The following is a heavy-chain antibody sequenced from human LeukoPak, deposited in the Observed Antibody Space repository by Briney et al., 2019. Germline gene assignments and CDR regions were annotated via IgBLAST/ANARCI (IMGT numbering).Heavy chain of an antibody. V-gene: IGHV4-34*01. CDR3: ARAPIESYCRSTSCYRNNWFDP. CDR1: GGSFSGYY. CDR2: INHSGST. J-gene: IGHJ5*02. D-gene: IGHD2-2*01. Sequence: SETLSLTCAVYGGSFSGYYWSWIRQPPGKGLEWIGEINHSGSTNYNPSLKSRVTISVDTSKNQFSLKLSSVTAADTAVYYCARAPIESYCRSTSCYRNNWFDPWGQGTLVTVSS.